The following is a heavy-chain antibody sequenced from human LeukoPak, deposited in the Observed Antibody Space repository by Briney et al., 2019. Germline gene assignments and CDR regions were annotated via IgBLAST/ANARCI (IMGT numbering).Heavy chain of an antibody. CDR3: ARGLGYYDSSGYYLQNYYYYGMDV. V-gene: IGHV4-4*07. Sequence: SETLSLTCTVSGGSISSYYWSWIRQPAGKGLEWIGRIYTSGSTNYNPSLKSRVTISVDTSKNQFSLKLSSVTAADTAVYYCARGLGYYDSSGYYLQNYYYYGMDVWGQGTTVTVSS. CDR2: IYTSGST. CDR1: GGSISSYY. D-gene: IGHD3-22*01. J-gene: IGHJ6*02.